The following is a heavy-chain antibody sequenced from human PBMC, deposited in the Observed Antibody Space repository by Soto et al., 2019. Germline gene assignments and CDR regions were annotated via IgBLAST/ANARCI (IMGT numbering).Heavy chain of an antibody. V-gene: IGHV4-39*01. CDR1: VGSISSSSYY. Sequence: PSQTLSLTCTVCVGSISSSSYYLGWIRQPPGKGLERIGSIYYSVSTYYNPSLKSRVTISVDTSKNQFSLKLSSVTAADTAVYYCARQSITMVRGVIITNGGTIDYWGQGTLVTVSS. D-gene: IGHD3-10*01. CDR2: IYYSVST. J-gene: IGHJ4*02. CDR3: ARQSITMVRGVIITNGGTIDY.